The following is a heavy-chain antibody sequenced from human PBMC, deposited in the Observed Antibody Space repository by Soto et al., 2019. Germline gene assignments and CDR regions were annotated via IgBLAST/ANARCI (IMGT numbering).Heavy chain of an antibody. CDR1: GYTFTSYG. CDR3: ARMATSGTLNWFDP. V-gene: IGHV1-8*02. CDR2: MNPNSANT. D-gene: IGHD1-26*01. J-gene: IGHJ5*02. Sequence: ASVKVSCKASGYTFTSYGISWVRQATGQGLEWMGWMNPNSANTGYAQEFQGRVSMTRDTSTNTAYMELSSLRSEDTAIYYCARMATSGTLNWFDPWGQGTLVTVS.